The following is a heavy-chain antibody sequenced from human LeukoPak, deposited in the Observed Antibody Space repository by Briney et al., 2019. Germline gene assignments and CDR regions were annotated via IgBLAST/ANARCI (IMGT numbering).Heavy chain of an antibody. J-gene: IGHJ4*02. Sequence: GGSLRLSCAASGFIFSNYEMNWVRQAPGKGLEWVSYISSSGSTIYYADSVKGRFTISRDNSKNTLYLHINSLRAEDTAVYYCAKDHLPGIVVADRDYWGQGTLVTVSS. V-gene: IGHV3-48*03. CDR2: ISSSGSTI. CDR3: AKDHLPGIVVADRDY. CDR1: GFIFSNYE. D-gene: IGHD6-19*01.